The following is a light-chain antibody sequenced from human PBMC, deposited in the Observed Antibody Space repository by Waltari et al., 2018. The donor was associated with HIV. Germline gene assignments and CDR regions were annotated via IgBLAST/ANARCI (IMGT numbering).Light chain of an antibody. CDR1: QSDSSSY. J-gene: IGKJ2*01. CDR3: QQYGSSPPYT. V-gene: IGKV3-20*01. Sequence: EIVLTQSPGTLSLSPGERATLSCRASQSDSSSYLACYQQNPGQAPRLLIYGGSSRATGIPDRFSGSGSGTDFTLTISRLEPEDVAVYYCQQYGSSPPYTFGQGTKLEIK. CDR2: GGS.